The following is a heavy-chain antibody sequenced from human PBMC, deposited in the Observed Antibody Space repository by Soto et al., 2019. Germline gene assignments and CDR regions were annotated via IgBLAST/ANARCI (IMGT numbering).Heavy chain of an antibody. V-gene: IGHV4-31*03. CDR3: ARDPRLLIWFGELHD. J-gene: IGHJ4*02. D-gene: IGHD3-10*01. CDR2: IYYNGTT. Sequence: QVQLQESGPGLVKPAQTLSLTCTVSGGSISSPNFYWSWIRQHPGKGLEWIGPIYYNGTTYYNPTPKTRVSMSVDTSKNQFSLKLSSVTAADTAVYYCARDPRLLIWFGELHDWGRATLVTVSS. CDR1: GGSISSPNFY.